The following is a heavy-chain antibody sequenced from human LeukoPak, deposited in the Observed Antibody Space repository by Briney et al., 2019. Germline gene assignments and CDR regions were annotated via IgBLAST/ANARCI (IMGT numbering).Heavy chain of an antibody. J-gene: IGHJ1*01. V-gene: IGHV1-18*01. CDR3: ARILSSSWYEYFHH. D-gene: IGHD6-19*01. CDR2: ISCYNGDT. Sequence: ASVTVSCKASGYTFNKYGISWLRQAPGQGLEWMGWISCYNGDTRYAQKFQGRVTITADESTSTAYMELSSLRSEDTAVYYCARILSSSWYEYFHHWGQGTLVTVSS. CDR1: GYTFNKYG.